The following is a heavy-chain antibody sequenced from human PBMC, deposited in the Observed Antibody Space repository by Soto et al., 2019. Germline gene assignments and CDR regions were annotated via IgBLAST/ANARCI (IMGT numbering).Heavy chain of an antibody. CDR3: ARGTTSRGYCSGGSCYLLFDWFDP. D-gene: IGHD2-15*01. Sequence: ASVKVSCKASGYTFTSYGISWVRQAPGQGLEWMGWISAYSGNTNYAQKLQGRVTMTTDTSTSTAYMELRSLRSDDTAVYYCARGTTSRGYCSGGSCYLLFDWFDPWGQGTLVTVSS. CDR1: GYTFTSYG. CDR2: ISAYSGNT. V-gene: IGHV1-18*04. J-gene: IGHJ5*02.